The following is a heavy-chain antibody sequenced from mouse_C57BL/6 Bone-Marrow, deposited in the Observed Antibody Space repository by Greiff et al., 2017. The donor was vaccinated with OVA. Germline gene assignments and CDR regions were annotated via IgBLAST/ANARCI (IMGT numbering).Heavy chain of an antibody. D-gene: IGHD1-1*01. CDR2: ISSGGSYT. CDR1: GFTFSSFG. J-gene: IGHJ2*01. CDR3: ARQTYGSSYGY. V-gene: IGHV5-6*01. Sequence: EVKLVESGGALVKPGGSLKLSCAASGFTFSSFGLSWVRQTPDKGLGWVATISSGGSYTSYPDSVKGRFTFSRDNAKNTLYLQMSSLKSEDTAMYYCARQTYGSSYGYWGQGTTLTVSS.